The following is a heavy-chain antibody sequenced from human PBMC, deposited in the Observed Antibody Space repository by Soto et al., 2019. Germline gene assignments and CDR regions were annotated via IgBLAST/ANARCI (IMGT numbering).Heavy chain of an antibody. Sequence: QLQLQESGSGLVKPSQTLSLTCAVSGGSISSGGYSWSWIRQPPGKGLEWIGYIYHSGSTYYNPSLQRRVTISGERSKNQFSLKLSSVTAADTAVYYCAREGYSGYDSPGYFDYWGQGTLVTVSS. V-gene: IGHV4-30-2*01. J-gene: IGHJ4*02. CDR2: IYHSGST. D-gene: IGHD5-12*01. CDR1: GGSISSGGYS. CDR3: AREGYSGYDSPGYFDY.